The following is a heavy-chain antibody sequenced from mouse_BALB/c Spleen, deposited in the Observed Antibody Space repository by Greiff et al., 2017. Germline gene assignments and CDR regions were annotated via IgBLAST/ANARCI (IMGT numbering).Heavy chain of an antibody. CDR3: TRTGY. CDR2: IYPGSGST. J-gene: IGHJ2*01. V-gene: IGHV1S5*01. Sequence: QVQLQQPGAELVRPGASVKLSCKASGYTFTSYWMHWVKQWPGQGLEWIGNIYPGSGSTNYDEKFKSKATLTVDTSSSTAYMQLSSLTSEDSAVYYCTRTGYWGQGTTLTVAS. CDR1: GYTFTSYW. D-gene: IGHD4-1*01.